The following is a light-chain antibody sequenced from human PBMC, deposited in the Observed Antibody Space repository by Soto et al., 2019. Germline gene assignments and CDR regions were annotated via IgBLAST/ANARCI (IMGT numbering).Light chain of an antibody. V-gene: IGKV3-15*01. J-gene: IGKJ1*01. CDR1: QSVDIN. CDR3: QQYRSWPRT. Sequence: IVLTQSPATLSVSPGERVTLSCRASQSVDINLAWYQQKPGQAPRLILYRASTRAPDMPGRFSGRGAGAEFSLTISSLQSEDCAVYYCQQYRSWPRTFRQGTKVEIK. CDR2: RAS.